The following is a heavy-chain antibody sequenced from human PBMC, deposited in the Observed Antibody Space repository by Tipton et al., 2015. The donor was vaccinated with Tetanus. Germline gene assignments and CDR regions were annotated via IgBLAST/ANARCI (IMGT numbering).Heavy chain of an antibody. CDR1: GGSISSYF. Sequence: TLSLTCSVSGGSISSYFWSWIRQSPGQGLEWIGLIYYSGSTSYKPSLKSRVTISVDTSKNQLSLKLTSVTAADTAVYYCARTTRRWLHPDYWGQGTLVTVSS. CDR3: ARTTRRWLHPDY. V-gene: IGHV4-59*01. J-gene: IGHJ4*02. CDR2: IYYSGST. D-gene: IGHD5-24*01.